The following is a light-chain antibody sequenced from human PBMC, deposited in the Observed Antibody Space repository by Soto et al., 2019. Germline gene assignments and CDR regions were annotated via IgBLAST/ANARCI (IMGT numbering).Light chain of an antibody. CDR2: EVT. CDR1: SSDVGSRNL. CDR3: CSYAGSYTGV. J-gene: IGLJ3*02. Sequence: QSALTQPASVSGSPGQSITISCTGTSSDVGSRNLVSWYQQHPGKAPKLIIYEVTKWPSGVSNRFSGSKSGNTASLTIFGLQAEDEADYYCCSYAGSYTGVFGGGTKVTVL. V-gene: IGLV2-23*02.